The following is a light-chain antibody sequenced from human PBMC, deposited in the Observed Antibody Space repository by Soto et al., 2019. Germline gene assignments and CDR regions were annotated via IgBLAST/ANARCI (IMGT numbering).Light chain of an antibody. J-gene: IGKJ4*01. Sequence: DIQMTQSPSTLSASVGDRVTITCRASQSISNWLAWYQQKPGKAPKLLIYKASSLESGVPSRFSGSGSGTEFTFTISSLQPDDVATYYCQQYDDYSPLTFGGGTKVEIK. CDR2: KAS. CDR1: QSISNW. CDR3: QQYDDYSPLT. V-gene: IGKV1-5*03.